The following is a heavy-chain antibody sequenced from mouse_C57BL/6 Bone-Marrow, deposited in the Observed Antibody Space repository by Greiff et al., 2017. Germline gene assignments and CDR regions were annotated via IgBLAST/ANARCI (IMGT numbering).Heavy chain of an antibody. D-gene: IGHD1-1*01. J-gene: IGHJ2*01. CDR1: GYTFTSYW. CDR2: IDPSDSYT. Sequence: QVQLQQPGAELVKPGASVKLSCKASGYTFTSYWMQWVKQRPGQGLEWIGEIDPSDSYTNYNHKFKGKATLTVDTSSSTAYMQLSSLTSEDSAVYYCARRSCYYGSSYEGYWGQGTTLTVSS. CDR3: ARRSCYYGSSYEGY. V-gene: IGHV1-50*01.